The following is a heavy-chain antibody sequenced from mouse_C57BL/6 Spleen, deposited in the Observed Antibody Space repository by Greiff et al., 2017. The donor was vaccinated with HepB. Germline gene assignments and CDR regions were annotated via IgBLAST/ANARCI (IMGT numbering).Heavy chain of an antibody. V-gene: IGHV2-3*01. Sequence: QVQLKESGPGLVAPSQSLSITCTVSGFSLTSYGVSWVRQPPGKGLEWLGVIWGDGSTNYHSAPISSLSISKDNSKSQVFLKLNSLQTDDTATVFCAKTSAVVAPLPFDVWGTGTTVTVSS. CDR1: GFSLTSYG. CDR2: IWGDGST. J-gene: IGHJ1*03. CDR3: AKTSAVVAPLPFDV. D-gene: IGHD1-1*01.